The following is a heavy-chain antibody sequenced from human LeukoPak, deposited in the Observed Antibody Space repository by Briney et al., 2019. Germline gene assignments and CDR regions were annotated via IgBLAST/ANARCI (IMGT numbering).Heavy chain of an antibody. J-gene: IGHJ4*02. CDR2: INHSGST. CDR3: ARDIAFGSGWSDY. V-gene: IGHV4-34*01. Sequence: SETLSLTCAVYGRSFSDYSWSWIRQPPGKGLEWIGEINHSGSTNYNPSLKSRVTISLDTSKNQFSLRLSSVTAADTAVYYCARDIAFGSGWSDYWGQGTLVTVSS. CDR1: GRSFSDYS. D-gene: IGHD6-19*01.